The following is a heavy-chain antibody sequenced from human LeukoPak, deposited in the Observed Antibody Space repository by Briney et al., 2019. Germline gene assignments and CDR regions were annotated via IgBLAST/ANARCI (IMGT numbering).Heavy chain of an antibody. CDR3: AIDVGSGSYDWFDP. V-gene: IGHV1-69*06. CDR2: IIPIFGTA. D-gene: IGHD3-10*01. CDR1: GGTFSIYA. J-gene: IGHJ5*02. Sequence: EASVKLSCKASGGTFSIYAISWVRQAPGQGLEWMGGIIPIFGTANYAQKFQGRVTITAHKSTSTAYMQLSSLRSEDTAVYYCAIDVGSGSYDWFDPWGQGTLVTVS.